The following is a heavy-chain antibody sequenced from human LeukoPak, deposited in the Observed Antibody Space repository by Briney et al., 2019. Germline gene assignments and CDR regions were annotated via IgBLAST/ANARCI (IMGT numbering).Heavy chain of an antibody. J-gene: IGHJ3*02. V-gene: IGHV3-30-3*01. D-gene: IGHD3-22*01. Sequence: GGSLRLSCAASGFTFSSYAMHWVRQAPGKGLEWVAVISYDGSNKYYADSVKGRFTISRDNSKNTLYLQMNSLRAEDTAVYYCARGYYYDSGPDAFDIWGQGTMVTVSS. CDR3: ARGYYYDSGPDAFDI. CDR2: ISYDGSNK. CDR1: GFTFSSYA.